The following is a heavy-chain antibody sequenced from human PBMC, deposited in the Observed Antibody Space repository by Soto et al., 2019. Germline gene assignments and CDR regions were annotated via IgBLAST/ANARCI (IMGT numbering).Heavy chain of an antibody. Sequence: QVQLVESGGGVVQPGRSLRLSCAASGLTFRSYGMHWVRQAPGKGLEWVAVIWYDGSNEYYADSVKGRFTISRDNSKRTLSLQMTSLRAEDTAMYYCARDYSGHDFVYFDHWGQGTLVTVSS. J-gene: IGHJ4*02. D-gene: IGHD5-12*01. V-gene: IGHV3-33*01. CDR3: ARDYSGHDFVYFDH. CDR1: GLTFRSYG. CDR2: IWYDGSNE.